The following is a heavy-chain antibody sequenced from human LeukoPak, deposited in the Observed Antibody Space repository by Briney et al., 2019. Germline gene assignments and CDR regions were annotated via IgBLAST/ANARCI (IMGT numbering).Heavy chain of an antibody. D-gene: IGHD6-13*01. CDR3: ARKCIAADAFDI. J-gene: IGHJ3*02. CDR2: IYYSGST. CDR1: GGSISSSSYY. V-gene: IGHV4-39*07. Sequence: SETLSLTCTVSGGSISSSSYYWGWIRQPPGKGLEWIGSIYYSGSTYYNPSLKSRVTISVDTSKNQFSLKLSSVTAADTAVYYCARKCIAADAFDIWGQGTMVTVSS.